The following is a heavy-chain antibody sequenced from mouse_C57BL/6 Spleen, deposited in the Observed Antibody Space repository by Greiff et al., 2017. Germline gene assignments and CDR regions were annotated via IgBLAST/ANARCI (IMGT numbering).Heavy chain of an antibody. CDR1: GYSFTSYY. J-gene: IGHJ2*01. D-gene: IGHD2-5*01. V-gene: IGHV1-66*01. Sequence: QVQLQQSGPELVKPGASVKISCKASGYSFTSYYIHWVKQRPGQGLEWIGWIYPGSGNTKYNEKFKGKATLTADTSSSTAYMQLSSLTSEDSAVYYCARSGYSNYFDYWGQGTTLTVSS. CDR3: ARSGYSNYFDY. CDR2: IYPGSGNT.